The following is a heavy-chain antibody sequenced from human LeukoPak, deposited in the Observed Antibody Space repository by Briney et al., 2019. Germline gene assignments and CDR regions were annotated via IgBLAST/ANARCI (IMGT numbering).Heavy chain of an antibody. V-gene: IGHV3-48*01. J-gene: IGHJ4*02. CDR1: GFTFSSYS. Sequence: GGSLRLSCAASGFTFSSYSMNWVRQAPGKGLEWVSYIRSSSRTIYYADSVKGRFTISRDNAKNSLFLQMNSLRAEDTAVYYCASPSRYDSSGYGWGQGTLVTVSS. CDR2: IRSSSRTI. CDR3: ASPSRYDSSGYG. D-gene: IGHD3-22*01.